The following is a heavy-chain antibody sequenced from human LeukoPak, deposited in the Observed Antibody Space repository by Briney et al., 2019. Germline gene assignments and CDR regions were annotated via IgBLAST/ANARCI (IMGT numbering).Heavy chain of an antibody. CDR1: GFTFNTYA. V-gene: IGHV3-23*01. CDR3: ARAGYSSGWYLAFDI. J-gene: IGHJ3*02. CDR2: ISGSGDTT. D-gene: IGHD6-19*01. Sequence: GGSLRLSCVASGFTFNTYAMNWVRQAPGKGLEWVSAISGSGDTTYYADSVKGRFTISRDNSKNTLYLQMNSLRAEDTAVYYCARAGYSSGWYLAFDIWGQGTMVTVSS.